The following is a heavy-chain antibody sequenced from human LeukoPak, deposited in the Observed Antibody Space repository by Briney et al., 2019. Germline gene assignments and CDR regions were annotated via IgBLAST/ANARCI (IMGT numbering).Heavy chain of an antibody. J-gene: IGHJ4*02. D-gene: IGHD3-3*01. CDR2: INPNSGGT. Sequence: GASVKISCKASGYTFTGYYMHWVRQAPGQGLEWMGWINPNSGGTNYAQKFQGRVTMTIDTSTTTAYMELRSLSSDDTAVYFCARETASGYLGFDFWGQGTLITVSS. V-gene: IGHV1-2*02. CDR1: GYTFTGYY. CDR3: ARETASGYLGFDF.